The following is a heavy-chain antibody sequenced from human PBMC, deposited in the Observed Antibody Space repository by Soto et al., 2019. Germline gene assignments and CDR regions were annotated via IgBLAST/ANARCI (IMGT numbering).Heavy chain of an antibody. CDR2: ISSSGSTI. Sequence: GGSLRLSCAASGFTFSDYYMSWIRQAPGKGLEWVSYISSSGSTIYYADSVKGRFTISRDNAKNSLYLQMNSLKAEDTAVYYCARDLLGDENGDYDFWSGYYLGPHYFDYWGQGTLVTVSS. V-gene: IGHV3-11*01. CDR1: GFTFSDYY. J-gene: IGHJ4*02. CDR3: ARDLLGDENGDYDFWSGYYLGPHYFDY. D-gene: IGHD3-3*01.